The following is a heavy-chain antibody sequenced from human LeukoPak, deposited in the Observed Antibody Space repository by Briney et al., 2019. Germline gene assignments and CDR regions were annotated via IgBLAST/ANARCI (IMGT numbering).Heavy chain of an antibody. D-gene: IGHD4-17*01. V-gene: IGHV3-7*03. CDR2: IKQDGSEK. J-gene: IGHJ4*02. CDR3: ARKGQSEDYGKPD. Sequence: PGGSLRLSCAASGFTFSSYWMSWVRQAPGKGLEWVANIKQDGSEKYYVDSVKGRFTISRDNAKNSLYLQMNSLKAEDTAVYYCARKGQSEDYGKPDWGQGTLVTVSS. CDR1: GFTFSSYW.